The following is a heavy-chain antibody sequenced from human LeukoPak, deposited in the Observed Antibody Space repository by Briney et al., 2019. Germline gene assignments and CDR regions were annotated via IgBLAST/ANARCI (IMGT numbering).Heavy chain of an antibody. J-gene: IGHJ4*02. CDR2: ISYDGSNK. CDR1: GFTFSSYG. CDR3: AKGQAYYYDSSGYVDY. D-gene: IGHD3-22*01. V-gene: IGHV3-30*18. Sequence: PGRSLRLSCAASGFTFSSYGMHWARQAPGKGLEWVAVISYDGSNKYYADSVKGRFTISRDNSKNTLYLQMNSLRAEDTAVYYCAKGQAYYYDSSGYVDYWGQGTLVTVSS.